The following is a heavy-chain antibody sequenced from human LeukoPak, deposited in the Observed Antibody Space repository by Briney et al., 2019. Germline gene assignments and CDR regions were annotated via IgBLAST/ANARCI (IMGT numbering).Heavy chain of an antibody. CDR2: MNPNSGNT. J-gene: IGHJ6*03. V-gene: IGHV1-8*03. CDR3: ARAYSSSWGLYYYYYYMDV. D-gene: IGHD6-13*01. Sequence: ASVKVSCKASGHTFTSYDINWVRQATGQGLEWMGWMNPNSGNTGYAQKFQGRVTITRNTSISTAYMELSSLRSEDTAVYYGARAYSSSWGLYYYYYYMDVWGKGTTVTVSS. CDR1: GHTFTSYD.